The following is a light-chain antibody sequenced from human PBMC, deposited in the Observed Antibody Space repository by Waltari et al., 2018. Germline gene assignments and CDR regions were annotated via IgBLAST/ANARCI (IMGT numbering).Light chain of an antibody. V-gene: IGKV3-11*01. CDR1: QSVDTY. J-gene: IGKJ2*03. Sequence: EIVLTQSPATLSLSPGERATLSCRASQSVDTYLAWYQYKPGQAPRLLIYGASNRATGIPARFSGSGSGSDFTLTISRLEPDDFAVYYWQQRRDWYSFGQGTKLEIK. CDR3: QQRRDWYS. CDR2: GAS.